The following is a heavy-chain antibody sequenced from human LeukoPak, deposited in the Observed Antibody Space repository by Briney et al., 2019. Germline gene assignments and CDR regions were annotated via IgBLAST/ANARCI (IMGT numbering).Heavy chain of an antibody. V-gene: IGHV4-59*12. D-gene: IGHD3-3*01. Sequence: PSETLSLTCTVSGGSINGYYCSWIRQPPGRGLEWIGYIYYSGNTNYSPSLKSRVTISVDASRNQFSLKLSSVTAADTAVYYCARVGGLEYYFDYWGQGTLVTVSS. J-gene: IGHJ4*02. CDR2: IYYSGNT. CDR3: ARVGGLEYYFDY. CDR1: GGSINGYY.